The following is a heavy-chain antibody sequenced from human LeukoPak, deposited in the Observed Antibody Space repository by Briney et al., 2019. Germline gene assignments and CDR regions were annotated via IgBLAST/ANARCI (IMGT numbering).Heavy chain of an antibody. Sequence: PSETLSLTCTVSGGSISSYYWSWIRQPAGKGLEWIGRIYTSGSTTYNPSLKSRVTMSVDSSKNQFSLKPTSVTAADTAVYYCASFGYGGTTPLDYWGQGTLVIVSS. D-gene: IGHD4-23*01. CDR1: GGSISSYY. CDR3: ASFGYGGTTPLDY. J-gene: IGHJ4*02. V-gene: IGHV4-4*07. CDR2: IYTSGST.